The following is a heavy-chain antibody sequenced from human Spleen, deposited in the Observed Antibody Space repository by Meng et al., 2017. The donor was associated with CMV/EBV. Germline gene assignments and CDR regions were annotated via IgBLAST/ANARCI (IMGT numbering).Heavy chain of an antibody. CDR2: ISGYSTTI. J-gene: IGHJ6*02. CDR3: AKDRGGSSFYYGMDV. CDR1: GFTFSDYY. V-gene: IGHV3-11*01. Sequence: SLKISCAASGFTFSDYYMSWIRQAPGKGLEWISYISGYSTTIYYADSVRGRFTISRDNAKNSLYLQMNSLRPEDTALYYCAKDRGGSSFYYGMDVWGQGTTVTVSS. D-gene: IGHD3-16*02.